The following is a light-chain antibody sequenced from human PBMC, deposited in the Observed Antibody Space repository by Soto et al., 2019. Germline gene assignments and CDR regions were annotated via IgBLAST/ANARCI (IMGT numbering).Light chain of an antibody. V-gene: IGLV2-8*01. CDR3: NSYAGSNNVV. Sequence: QSALTQPPSASGSPGQSVTISCTGTSSDVGGYNYVSWYQQHPGKAPKLMIFEVNKRPSGVPDRFSGSKSGNTASLTVAGIQAEDEADYYCNSYAGSNNVVFVGGTKLTVL. CDR1: SSDVGGYNY. CDR2: EVN. J-gene: IGLJ2*01.